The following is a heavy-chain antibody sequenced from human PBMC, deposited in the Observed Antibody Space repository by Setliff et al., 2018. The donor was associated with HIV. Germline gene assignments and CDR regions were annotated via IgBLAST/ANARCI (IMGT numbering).Heavy chain of an antibody. CDR1: GGSINSYY. Sequence: SETLSLTCTVSGGSINSYYWNWIRQSPGKGLEWIGYIGYNGDTSYNPSLNSRVTLPVDRSKNQFSLKLSSVSAADTAVYFCARWGASGGRPDWHAFDMWGQGTMVTVSS. CDR3: ARWGASGGRPDWHAFDM. D-gene: IGHD2-15*01. CDR2: IGYNGDT. V-gene: IGHV4-59*01. J-gene: IGHJ3*02.